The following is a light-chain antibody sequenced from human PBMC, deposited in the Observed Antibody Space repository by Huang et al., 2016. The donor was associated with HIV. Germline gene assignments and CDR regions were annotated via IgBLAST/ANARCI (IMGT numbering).Light chain of an antibody. CDR1: QNIGSF. CDR2: CAS. J-gene: IGKJ3*01. CDR3: QQRFT. Sequence: EIVLTQSPATLSLSPGGRATLSCRASQNIGSFLAWYEQGAGQAPRLLIYCASTRATGIPARFSGSGSGTDFTLTINNLEPGDFAVYYCQQRFTFGPGTKVDIK. V-gene: IGKV3-11*01.